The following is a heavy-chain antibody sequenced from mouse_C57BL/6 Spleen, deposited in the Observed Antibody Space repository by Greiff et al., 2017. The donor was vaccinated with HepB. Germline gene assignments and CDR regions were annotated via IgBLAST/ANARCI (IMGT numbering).Heavy chain of an antibody. V-gene: IGHV1-26*01. CDR1: GYTFTDYY. CDR3: ARGGSSGFDY. Sequence: EVKLVESGPELVKPGASVKISCKASGYTFTDYYMNWVKQSHGKSLEWIGDINPNNGGTSYNQKFKGKATLTVDKSSSTAYMELRSLTSEDSAVYYCARGGSSGFDYWGQGTTLTVSS. CDR2: INPNNGGT. D-gene: IGHD3-2*02. J-gene: IGHJ2*01.